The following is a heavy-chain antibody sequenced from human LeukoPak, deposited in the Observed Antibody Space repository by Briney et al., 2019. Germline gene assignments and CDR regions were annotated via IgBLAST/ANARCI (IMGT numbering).Heavy chain of an antibody. CDR2: LYFSGST. CDR1: GNSISNYY. CDR3: ARGIAWEWLPI. J-gene: IGHJ4*02. V-gene: IGHV4-59*01. D-gene: IGHD3-3*01. Sequence: SETLSLTCTVSGNSISNYYWSWIRQPPGKGLEWIGYLYFSGSTNYNPSLKSRVTISVDTSKNQFSLKLSSVTAADTAMYYCARGIAWEWLPIWGQGTLVTVSS.